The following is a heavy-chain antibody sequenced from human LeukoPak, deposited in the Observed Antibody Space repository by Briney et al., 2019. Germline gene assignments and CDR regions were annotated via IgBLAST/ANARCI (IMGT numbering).Heavy chain of an antibody. CDR1: GYTLTELF. CDR2: FDPEDGET. D-gene: IGHD6-13*01. J-gene: IGHJ4*02. Sequence: ASVKVSCKVSGYTLTELFMHWVRQAPGKGLEWMGGFDPEDGETIYAQKFQGRVTMTEDTSTDTAYMELSSLRSEDTAVYYCATDPGYSSTTTFDYWGQGTLVTVSS. V-gene: IGHV1-24*01. CDR3: ATDPGYSSTTTFDY.